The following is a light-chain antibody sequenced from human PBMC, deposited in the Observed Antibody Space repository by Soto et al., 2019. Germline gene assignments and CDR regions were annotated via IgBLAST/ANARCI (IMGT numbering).Light chain of an antibody. CDR1: QSISSG. CDR2: DAS. J-gene: IGKJ1*01. Sequence: DIQMTQSPSTLSASVGDRVTITCRASQSISSGLAWYQQKPGKAPKLLIYDASSLESGVPSRFSGSGSETDFTLTISSLQPDDFATYYCQQYTSYPRTFGQGTKVEIK. V-gene: IGKV1-5*01. CDR3: QQYTSYPRT.